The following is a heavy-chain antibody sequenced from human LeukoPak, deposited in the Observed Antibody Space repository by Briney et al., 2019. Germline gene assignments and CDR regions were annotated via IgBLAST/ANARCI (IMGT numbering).Heavy chain of an antibody. CDR2: INHSGST. CDR1: GGSFSGYY. J-gene: IGHJ4*02. CDR3: ARRFLGEYYFDY. D-gene: IGHD3-16*01. V-gene: IGHV4-34*01. Sequence: SETLSLTCAVYGGSFSGYYWSWIRQPPGKGLEWIGEINHSGSTNYNPSLKSRVTTSVDTSKNQFSLKLSSVTAADTAVYYCARRFLGEYYFDYWGQGTLVTVSS.